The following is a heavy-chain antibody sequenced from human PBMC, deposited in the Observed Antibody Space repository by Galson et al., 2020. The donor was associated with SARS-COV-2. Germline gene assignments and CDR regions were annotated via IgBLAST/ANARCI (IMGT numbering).Heavy chain of an antibody. D-gene: IGHD2-2*01. V-gene: IGHV4-34*01. CDR2: IKHSGST. Sequence: SQTLSLTCAVYGGSFSGYNWRWIRQPPGKGLERIGEIKHSGSTNYNTPLKSRATISVDTSKKKFSLNLSSVTAADTAVYYCARGWGYCSSSICQPKYYILYCVHGTLVTVAS. CDR1: GGSFSGYN. CDR3: ARGWGYCSSSICQPKYYILY. J-gene: IGHJ4*01.